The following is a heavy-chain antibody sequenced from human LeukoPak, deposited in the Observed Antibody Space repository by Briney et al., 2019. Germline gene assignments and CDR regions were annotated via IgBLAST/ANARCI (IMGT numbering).Heavy chain of an antibody. CDR3: AKGLGYYYYYYMDA. CDR2: IRYDGSNK. V-gene: IGHV3-30*02. Sequence: PGGSLRLSCAASGFTFSSYGMHWVRQAPGKGLEWVAFIRYDGSNKYYADSVKGRFTISRDNSKNTLYLQMNSLRAEDTAVYYCAKGLGYYYYYYMDAWGKGTTVTVSS. CDR1: GFTFSSYG. D-gene: IGHD6-19*01. J-gene: IGHJ6*03.